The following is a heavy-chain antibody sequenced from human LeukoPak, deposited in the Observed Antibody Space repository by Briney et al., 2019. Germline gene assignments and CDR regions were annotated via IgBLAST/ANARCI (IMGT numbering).Heavy chain of an antibody. D-gene: IGHD3-10*01. CDR2: ISVSSGST. J-gene: IGHJ4*02. CDR1: GFTFSSYA. CDR3: ARTSMVRGVPYYFDY. Sequence: GGSLRLSCAASGFTFSSYAMSWVRQAPGKGLEWVSGISVSSGSTYYADSVKGRFTISRDNSESTLYLQMNSLRAEDTAVYYCARTSMVRGVPYYFDYWGQGTLVTVSS. V-gene: IGHV3-23*01.